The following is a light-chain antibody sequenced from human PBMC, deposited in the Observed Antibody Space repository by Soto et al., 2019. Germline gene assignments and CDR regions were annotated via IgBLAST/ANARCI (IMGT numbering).Light chain of an antibody. CDR2: DTS. CDR3: QQRSNRPLT. Sequence: EIVLTQSPATLSLSPGERAPLSARASQSVGSYLAWYQQKPGQAPRLLIYDTSIRASGIPARFSGSGSGTDFTLTISSLDPEDFAVYYCQQRSNRPLTFGQGTRLEIK. J-gene: IGKJ5*01. CDR1: QSVGSY. V-gene: IGKV3-11*01.